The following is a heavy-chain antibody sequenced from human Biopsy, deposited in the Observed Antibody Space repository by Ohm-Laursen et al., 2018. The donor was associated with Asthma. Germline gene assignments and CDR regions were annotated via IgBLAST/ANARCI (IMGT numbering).Heavy chain of an antibody. D-gene: IGHD3-10*01. CDR3: ARAVDYSHYYGIDV. J-gene: IGHJ6*01. V-gene: IGHV1-18*01. CDR1: GYTFNSAG. Sequence: SVKVACKTSGYTFNSAGITWVRQAPGQGLERMGWISVYNGNTKVAQKLQDRVTMITDTSTSTDYMELRSLRSDDTSVYFCARAVDYSHYYGIDVWGQGTTVTVSP. CDR2: ISVYNGNT.